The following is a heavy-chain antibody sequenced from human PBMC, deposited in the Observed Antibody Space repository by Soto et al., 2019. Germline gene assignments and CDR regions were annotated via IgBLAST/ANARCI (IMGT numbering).Heavy chain of an antibody. J-gene: IGHJ4*02. D-gene: IGHD2-15*01. CDR2: ISSDGSDK. Sequence: QVQLVESGGGVVQPGRSLRLSCAASGFTFSNFGMHWVRQAPGKGLEWVAVISSDGSDKYYSDSVKGRFTISRDNSKNTLFLQINSLRVEDTAVYYCSKGSEVARQELDYWGQGTLVTLSS. CDR1: GFTFSNFG. V-gene: IGHV3-30*18. CDR3: SKGSEVARQELDY.